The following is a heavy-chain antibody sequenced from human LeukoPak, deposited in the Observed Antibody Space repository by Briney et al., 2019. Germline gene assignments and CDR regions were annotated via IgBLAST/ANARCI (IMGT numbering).Heavy chain of an antibody. CDR1: GGSVSSGSYY. CDR3: ARDHSGSYYDSSGNFDY. Sequence: SETLSLTCTVSGGSVSSGSYYWSWIRQPPGKGLEWIGYIYYSGSTNYNPSLKSRVTISVDTSRNQFSLKLSSVTAADTAVYYCARDHSGSYYDSSGNFDYWGQGTLVTVSP. CDR2: IYYSGST. V-gene: IGHV4-61*01. D-gene: IGHD3-22*01. J-gene: IGHJ4*02.